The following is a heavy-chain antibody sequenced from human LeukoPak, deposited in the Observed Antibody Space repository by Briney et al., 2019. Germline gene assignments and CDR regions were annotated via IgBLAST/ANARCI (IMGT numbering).Heavy chain of an antibody. V-gene: IGHV1-46*01. CDR1: GYTFTSYY. D-gene: IGHD4-17*01. Sequence: ASVKVSCKASGYTFTSYYMHWVRQAPGQGLEWMGIINPSGGSTSYAQKFQGRVTMTTDTSTSTAYMELRSLRSDDTAVYYCARPGNYGETLDAFDIWGQGTMVTVSS. CDR2: INPSGGST. CDR3: ARPGNYGETLDAFDI. J-gene: IGHJ3*02.